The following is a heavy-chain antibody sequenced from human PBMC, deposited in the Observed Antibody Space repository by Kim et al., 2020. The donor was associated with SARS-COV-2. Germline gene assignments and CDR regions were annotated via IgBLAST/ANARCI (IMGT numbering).Heavy chain of an antibody. CDR1: GFTFSSYS. CDR3: ARDGLGYCSSTSCVDYYYYYGMDV. J-gene: IGHJ6*02. D-gene: IGHD2-2*01. V-gene: IGHV3-21*01. Sequence: GGSLRLSCAASGFTFSSYSMNWVRQAPGKGLEWVSSISSSSSYIYYADSVKGRFTIARDNAKNSLYLQMNSLRAEDTAVYYCARDGLGYCSSTSCVDYYYYYGMDVWGQGTTVTVSS. CDR2: ISSSSSYI.